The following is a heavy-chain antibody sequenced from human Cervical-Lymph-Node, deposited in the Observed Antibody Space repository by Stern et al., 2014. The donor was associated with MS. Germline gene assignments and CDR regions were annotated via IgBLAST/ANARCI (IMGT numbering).Heavy chain of an antibody. Sequence: EVQLVESGGGLVKPGGSLRLSCAAAGFTFETYTMNWARQAPGKGLEWFSAISRHSSAIFHSYSVNGRFTISRDNARNSLYLQMNSLRAEDTAVYYCTRGNWHDEFDSCGQGTLVTVSS. V-gene: IGHV3-21*01. D-gene: IGHD1-1*01. J-gene: IGHJ4*02. CDR2: ISRHSSAI. CDR1: GFTFETYT. CDR3: TRGNWHDEFDS.